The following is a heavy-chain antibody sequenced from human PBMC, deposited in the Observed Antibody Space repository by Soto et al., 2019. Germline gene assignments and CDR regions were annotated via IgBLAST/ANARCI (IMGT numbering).Heavy chain of an antibody. D-gene: IGHD3-22*01. CDR1: GFTFRNYW. CDR3: VRGDFHDSSGPFSDAFDV. Sequence: GGSLILSCAALGFTFRNYWMSWVRQAPGKGLQWVANIKQDGSQKWYVDPVKGRFTISRDNAKTSLYLQMNSLRVEDTAVYYCVRGDFHDSSGPFSDAFDVWGQGIMVTVAS. V-gene: IGHV3-7*04. J-gene: IGHJ3*01. CDR2: IKQDGSQK.